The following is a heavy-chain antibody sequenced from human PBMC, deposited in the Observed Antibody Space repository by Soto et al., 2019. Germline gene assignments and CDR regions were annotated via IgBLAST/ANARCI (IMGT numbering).Heavy chain of an antibody. J-gene: IGHJ4*02. Sequence: SETLSLTCSVSGGSIIGYYCSWIRQPPGRGLEWIGFIYYAGSTKYNPSLNSRVTISVDTSKNQFSLTVTSVTAADTAVYYCARRIVATEKFDYWGQGTLVTSPQ. D-gene: IGHD5-12*01. V-gene: IGHV4-59*08. CDR2: IYYAGST. CDR1: GGSIIGYY. CDR3: ARRIVATEKFDY.